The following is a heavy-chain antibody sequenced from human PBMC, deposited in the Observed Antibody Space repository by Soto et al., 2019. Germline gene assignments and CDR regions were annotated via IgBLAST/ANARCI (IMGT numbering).Heavy chain of an antibody. J-gene: IGHJ4*02. CDR3: GTQRGGGGY. CDR1: GFTVSNNY. D-gene: IGHD6-25*01. CDR2: IYSGGYT. V-gene: IGHV3-53*01. Sequence: EVQLVESGGGLIQPGGSLRLSCAVSGFTVSNNYMSWVRQAPGKGLEGVSVIYSGGYTAYGDSVKGRFTISRDNSKNTILLQSNGRRADDRAVYCWGTQRGGGGYWGQGTLVTVSS.